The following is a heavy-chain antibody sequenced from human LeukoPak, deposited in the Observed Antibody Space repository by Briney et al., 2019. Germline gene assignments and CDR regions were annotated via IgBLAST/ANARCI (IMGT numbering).Heavy chain of an antibody. CDR1: GFTFDDYG. D-gene: IGHD3-22*01. V-gene: IGHV3-20*04. J-gene: IGHJ4*02. CDR2: INWNGGST. Sequence: GGSLRLSCAASGFTFDDYGMSWVRQAPGKGLEWVSGINWNGGSTGYADSVKGRFTISRDNAKNSLYLQMNSLRAEDTAVYYCARDYYYDSSGYLGRWGQGTLVTVSS. CDR3: ARDYYYDSSGYLGR.